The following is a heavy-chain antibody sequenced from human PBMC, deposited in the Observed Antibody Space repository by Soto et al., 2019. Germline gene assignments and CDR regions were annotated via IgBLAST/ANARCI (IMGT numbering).Heavy chain of an antibody. CDR2: ISGSGGST. Sequence: GGSLRLSCAASGFTFSSYAMSWVRQAPGKGLEWVSAISGSGGSTYYADSVKGRFTISRDNSKNTLYLQMNSLRAEDTAVYYCARPYCSSTSCHQTLEAFDIWGQGTMVTVSS. V-gene: IGHV3-23*01. J-gene: IGHJ3*02. CDR3: ARPYCSSTSCHQTLEAFDI. CDR1: GFTFSSYA. D-gene: IGHD2-2*01.